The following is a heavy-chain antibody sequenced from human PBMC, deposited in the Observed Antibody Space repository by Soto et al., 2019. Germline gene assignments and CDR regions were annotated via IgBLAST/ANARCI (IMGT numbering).Heavy chain of an antibody. V-gene: IGHV3-72*01. CDR3: ARERVWGSYGMDV. Sequence: EVQLVESGGGLVQPGGSLRLSCAASGFTFSDHYMDWVRQAPGEGLEWVGRTRNKANSYTTEYAASVKGRFTISRDDSKNSLYLQMNSLKTEDTAVYYCARERVWGSYGMDVWGQGTTVTVSS. J-gene: IGHJ6*02. CDR1: GFTFSDHY. D-gene: IGHD7-27*01. CDR2: TRNKANSYTT.